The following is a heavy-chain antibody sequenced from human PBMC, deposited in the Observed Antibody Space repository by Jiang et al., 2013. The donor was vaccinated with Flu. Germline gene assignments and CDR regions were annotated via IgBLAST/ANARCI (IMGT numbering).Heavy chain of an antibody. CDR3: ARHVGIVGATYFDY. J-gene: IGHJ4*02. CDR1: GGSISSSSYY. V-gene: IGHV4-39*01. Sequence: PGLVKPSETLSLTCTVSGGSISSSSYYWGWIRQPPGKGLEWIGSIYYSGSTYYNPSLKSRVTISVDTSKNQFSLKLSSVTATDTAVYYCARHVGIVGATYFDYWGQGTLVTVSS. D-gene: IGHD1-26*01. CDR2: IYYSGST.